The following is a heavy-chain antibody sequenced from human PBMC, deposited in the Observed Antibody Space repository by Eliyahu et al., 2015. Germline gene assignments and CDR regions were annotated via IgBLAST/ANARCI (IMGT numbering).Heavy chain of an antibody. J-gene: IGHJ4*02. CDR1: XYXXXXXX. CDR2: IKPNSGGT. CDR3: ARGGDTYYDFWSDFYAAPFDY. Sequence: QVQLVQSGAEVMEPXASXKVSCKASXYXXXXXXMPWGRQAPGQGLEWMGWIKPNSGGTNYAQKFQGRVTMTRXTSISAAYMELGRLRSDDTAVYYCARGGDTYYDFWSDFYAAPFDYWGQGSLVTVSS. D-gene: IGHD3-3*01. V-gene: IGHV1-2*02.